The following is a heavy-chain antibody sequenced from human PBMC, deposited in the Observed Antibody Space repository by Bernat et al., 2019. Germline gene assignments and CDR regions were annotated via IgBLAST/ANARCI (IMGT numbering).Heavy chain of an antibody. Sequence: EVQLVESGGGLVKPGGSLRLSCAASGFTFSNAYMSWVRQAPGKGLEWVGRIKSNSDGGTTDYAARVKDRFTISRDDSKNTLFLQMSSLKTEDTAVYYRTTHSRDRAFHIWGQGTLVTVSS. CDR1: GFTFSNAY. D-gene: IGHD6-13*01. V-gene: IGHV3-15*01. CDR2: IKSNSDGGTT. J-gene: IGHJ3*02. CDR3: TTHSRDRAFHI.